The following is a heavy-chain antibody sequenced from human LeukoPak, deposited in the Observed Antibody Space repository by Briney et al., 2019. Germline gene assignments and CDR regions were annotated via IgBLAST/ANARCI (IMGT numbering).Heavy chain of an antibody. D-gene: IGHD3-10*01. V-gene: IGHV7-4-1*02. CDR3: ARDGGLWFGEPQGWFDP. J-gene: IGHJ5*02. CDR2: INTNTGNP. CDR1: GYTFTKYA. Sequence: ASVKVSCKASGYTFTKYAMNWVRQASGQGLEWMGWINTNTGNPTCAQGFTGRFVFSLDTSVSTAYLQISSLKAEDTAVCYCARDGGLWFGEPQGWFDPWGQGTLVTVSS.